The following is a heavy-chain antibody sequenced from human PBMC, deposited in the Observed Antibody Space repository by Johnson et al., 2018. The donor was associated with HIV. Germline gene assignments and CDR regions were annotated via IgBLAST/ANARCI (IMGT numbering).Heavy chain of an antibody. V-gene: IGHV3-11*01. CDR3: AREAGGRFVGFDAFDI. CDR1: GFTFSDYY. D-gene: IGHD3-16*01. CDR2: ISSSGSII. J-gene: IGHJ3*02. Sequence: QVQLVESGGGVVQPGRSLRLSCAASGFTFSDYYMSWIRQAPGKGLEWVSYISSSGSIIYYSDSVKGRFAIYRDNVKNSLYLQMNSLRAEDTAVYYCAREAGGRFVGFDAFDIWGQGTMVTVSS.